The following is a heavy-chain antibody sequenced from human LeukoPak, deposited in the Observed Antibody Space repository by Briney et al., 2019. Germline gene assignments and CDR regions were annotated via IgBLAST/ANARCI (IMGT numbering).Heavy chain of an antibody. D-gene: IGHD4-17*01. J-gene: IGHJ4*02. Sequence: GGSLRLSCAASGLTVSSNYMSWVRQAPGKGLEWVANIKQDGSEKYYVDSVKGRFTISRDNAKNSLYLQMNSLRAEDTAVYYCARGGYGDPFDYWGQGTLVTVSS. CDR2: IKQDGSEK. CDR1: GLTVSSNY. V-gene: IGHV3-7*01. CDR3: ARGGYGDPFDY.